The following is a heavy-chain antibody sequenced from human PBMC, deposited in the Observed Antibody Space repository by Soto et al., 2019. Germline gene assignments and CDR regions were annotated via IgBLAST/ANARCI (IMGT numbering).Heavy chain of an antibody. D-gene: IGHD3-22*01. Sequence: SKTLSLTCTVSGGSISSYYWSWIRQPPGKGLEWIGYIYYSGSTNYNPSLKSRVTISVDTSKNQFSLKLSSVTAADTAVYYCARVGDSLDYWGQGTLVTVSS. CDR3: ARVGDSLDY. J-gene: IGHJ4*02. CDR2: IYYSGST. V-gene: IGHV4-59*01. CDR1: GGSISSYY.